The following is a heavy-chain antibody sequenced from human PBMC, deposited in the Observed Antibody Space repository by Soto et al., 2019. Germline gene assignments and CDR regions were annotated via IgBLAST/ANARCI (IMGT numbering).Heavy chain of an antibody. CDR1: GYTFTGYY. V-gene: IGHV1-2*02. CDR2: INPNSGGT. Sequence: ASVKVSCKASGYTFTGYYMHWVRQAPGQGLEWMGWINPNSGGTNYAQKFQGRVTMTRDTSISTAYMELSRLRSDDTAVYYCARGSSGVVPAAIPYYYYGMDVWSQGTTVTVSS. J-gene: IGHJ6*02. CDR3: ARGSSGVVPAAIPYYYYGMDV. D-gene: IGHD2-2*01.